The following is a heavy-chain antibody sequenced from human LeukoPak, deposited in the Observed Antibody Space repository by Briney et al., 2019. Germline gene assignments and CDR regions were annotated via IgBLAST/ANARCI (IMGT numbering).Heavy chain of an antibody. D-gene: IGHD6-6*01. V-gene: IGHV1-18*01. CDR2: ISAYNGNT. Sequence: GASVKVSCKASGYTFTSYGISWVRQAPGQGLEWMGWISAYNGNTNYAQKLQGRVTMTTDTSTSTAYMELRSLRSDDTAVYYCARDVSYSSSSGMGYWGQGTLVTVSS. CDR1: GYTFTSYG. J-gene: IGHJ4*02. CDR3: ARDVSYSSSSGMGY.